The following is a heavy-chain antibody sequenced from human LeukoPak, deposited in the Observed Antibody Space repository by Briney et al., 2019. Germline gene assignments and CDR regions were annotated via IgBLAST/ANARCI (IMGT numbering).Heavy chain of an antibody. V-gene: IGHV3-48*01. D-gene: IGHD1-26*01. CDR1: GSTFSTYS. CDR2: ISSGSSTI. CDR3: ARVTVGATADYFDY. J-gene: IGHJ4*02. Sequence: PGGSLRLSCAASGSTFSTYSMNWVRQAPGKGLEWLSYISSGSSTIYYADSVKGRFTISRDNARNSLYLQMNGLRAEDTAVYYCARVTVGATADYFDYWGQGTLVTVSS.